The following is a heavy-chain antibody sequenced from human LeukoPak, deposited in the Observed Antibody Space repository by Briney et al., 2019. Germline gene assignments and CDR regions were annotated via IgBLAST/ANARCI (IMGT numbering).Heavy chain of an antibody. D-gene: IGHD5-18*01. CDR2: IKQDGSQK. J-gene: IGHJ4*02. V-gene: IGHV3-7*01. CDR3: ARIGYSSSSLDY. CDR1: GFTFSSYA. Sequence: GGSLRLSCAASGFTFSSYAMSWVRQAPGKGLEWVANIKQDGSQKYYVDSVKGRLTISRDNAKNSVYLQVNSLRVEDTAVYHCARIGYSSSSLDYWGQGALVIVSS.